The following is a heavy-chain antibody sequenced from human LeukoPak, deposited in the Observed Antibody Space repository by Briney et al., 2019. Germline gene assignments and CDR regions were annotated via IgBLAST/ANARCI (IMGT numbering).Heavy chain of an antibody. J-gene: IGHJ5*02. V-gene: IGHV4-59*01. Sequence: SETLSLTCTVSGGSISSYYWSWIRQPPGKGLVWIGYIYYSGSTNYNPSLKSRVTISVDTSKNQFSLKLSSVTAADTAVYYCALSGDFWSGYRFDPWGQGTLVTVSS. D-gene: IGHD3-3*01. CDR3: ALSGDFWSGYRFDP. CDR2: IYYSGST. CDR1: GGSISSYY.